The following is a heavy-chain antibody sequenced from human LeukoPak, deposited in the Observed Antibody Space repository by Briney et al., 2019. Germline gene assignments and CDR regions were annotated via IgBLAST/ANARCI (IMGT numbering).Heavy chain of an antibody. V-gene: IGHV3-74*01. CDR2: TNSNGSST. Sequence: GGSLRLSCVASGFTFSSYWMHWVRQAPGKGLVWVSRTNSNGSSTSYGDSVKGRFTISRDNAKNTLYLQMNSLRAEDTAVYYCARARAYSGYDWGQGTLVTVSS. CDR3: ARARAYSGYD. CDR1: GFTFSSYW. J-gene: IGHJ4*02. D-gene: IGHD5-12*01.